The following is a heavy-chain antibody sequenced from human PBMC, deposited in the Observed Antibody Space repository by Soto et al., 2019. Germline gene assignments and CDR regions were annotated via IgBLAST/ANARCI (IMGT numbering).Heavy chain of an antibody. V-gene: IGHV5-10-1*01. CDR3: ARGNGGPYYDFWSGYYTGISPYYYGMDV. D-gene: IGHD3-3*01. J-gene: IGHJ6*02. CDR1: GYSFTSYW. Sequence: GESLKISCKVSGYSFTSYWISWVRQMPGKGLEWMGRIDPSDSYTNYSPSFQGHVTISADKSISTAYLQWSSLKASDTATYYCARGNGGPYYDFWSGYYTGISPYYYGMDVWGQGTTVTVSS. CDR2: IDPSDSYT.